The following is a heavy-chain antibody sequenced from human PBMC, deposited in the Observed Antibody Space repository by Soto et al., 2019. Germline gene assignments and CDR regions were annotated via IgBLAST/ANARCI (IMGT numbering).Heavy chain of an antibody. V-gene: IGHV1-18*01. J-gene: IGHJ4*02. Sequence: ASVKVSSKASGYTFTSCGICWVRQAPGQGLEWMGWISTYNGNTNYAQTFQGRVTMTTDTSTSTVHMELRSLTSDDTALYYCARVAGYGSGSRHFDNWGQGTLVTVSS. D-gene: IGHD3-10*01. CDR2: ISTYNGNT. CDR1: GYTFTSCG. CDR3: ARVAGYGSGSRHFDN.